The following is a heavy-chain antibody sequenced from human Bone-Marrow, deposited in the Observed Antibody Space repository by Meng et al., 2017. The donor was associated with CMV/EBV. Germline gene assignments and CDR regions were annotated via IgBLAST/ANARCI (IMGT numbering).Heavy chain of an antibody. CDR2: IYYSGST. CDR3: ARAGTIPWSGFERNWFDP. V-gene: IGHV4-31*03. D-gene: IGHD3-3*01. CDR1: GGSISSGDYY. Sequence: SETLSLTCTVSGGSISSGDYYWSWIRQPPGKGLEWIGYIYYSGSTYYNPSLKSRVTISVDTSKNQFSLKLSSVTAADTAVYYCARAGTIPWSGFERNWFDPWGQGTLVTVSS. J-gene: IGHJ5*02.